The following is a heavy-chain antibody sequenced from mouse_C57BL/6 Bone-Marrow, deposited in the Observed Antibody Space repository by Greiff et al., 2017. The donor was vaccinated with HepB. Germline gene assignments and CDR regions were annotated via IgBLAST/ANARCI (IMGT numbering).Heavy chain of an antibody. V-gene: IGHV1-55*01. CDR3: AKLGRRGYFDY. J-gene: IGHJ2*01. CDR2: IYPGSGST. Sequence: QVQLQQPGAGLGRPGASVRMSCKASGSTFPSYWITGVKQRPGQGLEWIGDIYPGSGSTNYNEKFKSKATLTVDTSSSTAYMQLSSLTSEDSAVYYCAKLGRRGYFDYWGQGTTLTVSS. D-gene: IGHD4-1*01. CDR1: GSTFPSYW.